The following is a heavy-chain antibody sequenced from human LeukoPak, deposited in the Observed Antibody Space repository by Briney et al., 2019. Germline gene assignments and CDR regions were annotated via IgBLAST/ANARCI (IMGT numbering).Heavy chain of an antibody. Sequence: GEFLKISCKGSGYSFTNHWIGWVRQMPGKGLEWMGIIYPGDSDTRYSPSFQGQVTISADKSISTAYLQWSSLKASDTAMYYCARQSPFGDKYYYYYMDVWGKGTTVTISS. V-gene: IGHV5-51*01. D-gene: IGHD4-17*01. CDR3: ARQSPFGDKYYYYYMDV. CDR2: IYPGDSDT. J-gene: IGHJ6*03. CDR1: GYSFTNHW.